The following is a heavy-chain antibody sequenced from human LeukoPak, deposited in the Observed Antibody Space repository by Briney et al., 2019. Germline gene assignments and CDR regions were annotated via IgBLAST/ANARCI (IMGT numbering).Heavy chain of an antibody. CDR2: IYPGDSDT. CDR3: AVGLYYYDSSGYGFDI. CDR1: GYSFTSYW. V-gene: IGHV5-51*01. D-gene: IGHD3-22*01. J-gene: IGHJ3*02. Sequence: GESLKISCKGSGYSFTSYWIGWVRQMPGKGLEWMGIIYPGDSDTRYSPSFQGQVTISADKSISTAYLQWSSLKASDTAVYYCAVGLYYYDSSGYGFDIWGQGTMVTVSS.